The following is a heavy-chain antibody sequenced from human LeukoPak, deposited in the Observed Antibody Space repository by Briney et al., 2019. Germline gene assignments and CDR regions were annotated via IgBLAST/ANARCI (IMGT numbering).Heavy chain of an antibody. Sequence: PGGSLRLSCAASGFTFSSYGMNWVRQAPGKGLEWVSGISNRGDRSYYADSVKGRFTISRDNSKNSLYLQMNSLRAEDTAVYYCARSGYCSGGSCYYAFDIWGRGTTVTISS. CDR2: ISNRGDRS. V-gene: IGHV3-23*01. CDR3: ARSGYCSGGSCYYAFDI. J-gene: IGHJ3*02. CDR1: GFTFSSYG. D-gene: IGHD2-15*01.